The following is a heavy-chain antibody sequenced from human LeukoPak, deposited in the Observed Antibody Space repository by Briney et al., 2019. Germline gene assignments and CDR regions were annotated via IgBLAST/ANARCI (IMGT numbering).Heavy chain of an antibody. CDR1: GFTVSSNH. CDR2: IYSGGST. Sequence: GGSLRLSCAASGFTVSSNHMSWVRQAPGKGREVVSVIYSGGSTYYADSVSGRFTISRDNFKNPLYLQMNSLRGEDTGVYYCASEGAAMVKWGQGTLVTVSS. D-gene: IGHD5-18*01. V-gene: IGHV3-53*01. J-gene: IGHJ4*02. CDR3: ASEGAAMVK.